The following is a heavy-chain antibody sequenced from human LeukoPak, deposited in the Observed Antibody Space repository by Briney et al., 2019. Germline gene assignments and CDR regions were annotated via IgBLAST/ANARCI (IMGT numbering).Heavy chain of an antibody. CDR2: IYYSGST. D-gene: IGHD3-10*01. Sequence: PSETLSLTCTVSGVSISSGGYYWSWIRQHPGKGLEWIGYIYYSGSTNYNPSLEGRVTISVDTSKNQFSVKLSSVTAADTAVYYCARSQNYYGSGDYWSQGTLVTVSS. CDR1: GVSISSGGYY. J-gene: IGHJ4*02. CDR3: ARSQNYYGSGDY. V-gene: IGHV4-61*08.